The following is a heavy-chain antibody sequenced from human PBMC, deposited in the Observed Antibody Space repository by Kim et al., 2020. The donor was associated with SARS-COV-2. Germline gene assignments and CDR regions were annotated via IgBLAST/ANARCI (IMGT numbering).Heavy chain of an antibody. CDR1: GGSISSSSYY. CDR3: ARRLLRYGDYVPLGRMDA. CDR2: IYYSGST. J-gene: IGHJ6*02. Sequence: SETLSLTCTVSGGSISSSSYYWVWIRQPPGKGRVWIGSIYYSGSTYYNPSLKSRVTISVDTSKNQFTLKLSTGTAADTAVYYCARRLLRYGDYVPLGRMDAWGHGAPVTVSS. V-gene: IGHV4-39*01. D-gene: IGHD4-17*01.